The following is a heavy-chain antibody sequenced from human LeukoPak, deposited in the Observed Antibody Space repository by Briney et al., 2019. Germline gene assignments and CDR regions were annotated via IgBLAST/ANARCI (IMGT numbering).Heavy chain of an antibody. CDR3: AKDVPDIVVVPAAILDY. D-gene: IGHD2-2*01. CDR2: ISGSGGST. CDR1: GFTFSSYA. J-gene: IGHJ4*02. Sequence: GGSLRLSCAASGFTFSSYAMSWVRQAPGKGLEWVSAISGSGGSTYYADSVKGRFTISRDNSKNTLYLQMNSLRAEDTAVYYCAKDVPDIVVVPAAILDYWGQGTLVTVSS. V-gene: IGHV3-23*01.